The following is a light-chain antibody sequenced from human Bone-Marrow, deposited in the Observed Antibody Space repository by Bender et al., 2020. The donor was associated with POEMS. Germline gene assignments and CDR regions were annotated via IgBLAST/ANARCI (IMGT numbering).Light chain of an antibody. Sequence: QSALIQPPSASGSPGQSVTISCTGTGSDVGGYNYVSWYQQHPGKAPKLMIYEVSKRPSGVPDRFSGSKSGNTASLTVSGLQAEDEADYYCQSYDSDLNGWVFGGGTWLTVL. CDR2: EVS. J-gene: IGLJ3*02. V-gene: IGLV2-8*01. CDR3: QSYDSDLNGWV. CDR1: GSDVGGYNY.